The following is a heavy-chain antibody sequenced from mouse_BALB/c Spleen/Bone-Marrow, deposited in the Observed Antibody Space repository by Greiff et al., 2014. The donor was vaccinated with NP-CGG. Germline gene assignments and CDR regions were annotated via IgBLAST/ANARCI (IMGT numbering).Heavy chain of an antibody. D-gene: IGHD1-1*01. CDR3: VPYYYGSRWGLAD. CDR2: IDPANGNT. CDR1: GFNIKDTY. J-gene: IGHJ3*01. V-gene: IGHV14-3*02. Sequence: EVKLQESGAELVKPGASVKLSCTASGFNIKDTYMHWVKQRPEQGLEWIGRIDPANGNTKYDPKFQGKATITADTSSNTAYLQPSTLKSEDMAFYYCVPYYYGSRWGLADGGQGTLAIV.